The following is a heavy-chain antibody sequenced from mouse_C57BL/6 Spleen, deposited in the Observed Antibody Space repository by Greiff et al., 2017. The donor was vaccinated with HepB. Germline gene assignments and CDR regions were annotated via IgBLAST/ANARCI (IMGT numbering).Heavy chain of an antibody. D-gene: IGHD3-2*02. Sequence: QVQLKQPGAELVRPGSSVKLSCKASGYTFTSYWMHWVKQRPIQGLEWIGNIDPSDSETHYNQKFKEKATLTVDKSSSTAYMQLSRLTSEDSEVYYCATAQALDYWGQGTTLTVSS. V-gene: IGHV1-52*01. CDR1: GYTFTSYW. J-gene: IGHJ2*01. CDR3: ATAQALDY. CDR2: IDPSDSET.